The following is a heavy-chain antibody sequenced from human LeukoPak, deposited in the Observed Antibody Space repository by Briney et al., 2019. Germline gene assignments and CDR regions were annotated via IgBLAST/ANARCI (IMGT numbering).Heavy chain of an antibody. D-gene: IGHD3-16*02. CDR3: ARANDYVWGSYRYYYYYYMDV. CDR1: GYTFTGYY. Sequence: ASLKVSCKASGYTFTGYYMHWVRQAPGQGLEWMGWINPNSGGTNYAQKFQGRVTMTRDTSISTAYMELSRLRSDDTAVYYCARANDYVWGSYRYYYYYYMDVWGKGTTVTVSS. J-gene: IGHJ6*03. CDR2: INPNSGGT. V-gene: IGHV1-2*02.